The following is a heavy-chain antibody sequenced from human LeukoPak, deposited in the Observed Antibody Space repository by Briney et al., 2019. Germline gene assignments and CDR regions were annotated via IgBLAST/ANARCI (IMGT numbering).Heavy chain of an antibody. D-gene: IGHD1-26*01. CDR3: ARDRSRVGLDY. V-gene: IGHV3-7*01. J-gene: IGHJ4*02. CDR2: IKQDGSEK. Sequence: GGSLRLSCAASGFTFSNYWMSWVRQAPGKGLEWVANIKQDGSEKYYVDSVKGRFTISRDNAKNSVYLQMNSLRAEDTAVYYCARDRSRVGLDYWGQGTLVTVSS. CDR1: GFTFSNYW.